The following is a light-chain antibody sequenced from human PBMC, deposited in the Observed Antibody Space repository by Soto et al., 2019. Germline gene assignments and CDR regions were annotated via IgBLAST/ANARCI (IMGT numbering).Light chain of an antibody. J-gene: IGLJ2*01. V-gene: IGLV2-14*03. CDR1: SSDVGAYNY. CDR3: SSYTTSSTQV. CDR2: DVT. Sequence: QSALTQPASISGSPGQSIAISCTGTSSDVGAYNYVSWYQQHPGKAPKLMIFDVTNRPSGVSTRFSGSKSGDTASLTISGLQAEDEADYYCSSYTTSSTQVFGGGTTVTVL.